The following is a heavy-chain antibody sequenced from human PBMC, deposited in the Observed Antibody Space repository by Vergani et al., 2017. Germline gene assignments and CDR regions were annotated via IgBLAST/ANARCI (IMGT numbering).Heavy chain of an antibody. D-gene: IGHD6-19*01. Sequence: EVQLVESGGGLVKPGGSLRLSCAASGFTFSSYSMNWVRQAPGKGLEWVSSISSSSSYIYYADSVKGRFTISRDNAKNSLYLQMNSLRAEDTAVYYCARLGPGIAVAGPEFDYWGQGTLVTVSS. CDR3: ARLGPGIAVAGPEFDY. CDR2: ISSSSSYI. V-gene: IGHV3-21*01. CDR1: GFTFSSYS. J-gene: IGHJ4*02.